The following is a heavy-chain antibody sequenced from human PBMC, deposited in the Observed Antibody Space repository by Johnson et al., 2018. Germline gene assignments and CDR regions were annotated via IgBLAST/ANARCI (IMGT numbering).Heavy chain of an antibody. Sequence: QVQLVQSGGGVVQPGRSLRLSCAASGFTFSSYGMHWVRQAPGKGLEWVAVISYDGSNKYYADSVKGRFTISRDNSKNTLYLQMNSLRAEDTAVYYCAKDLSRGLVRVGYVFDSWGQGTMVTVSS. J-gene: IGHJ3*02. CDR3: AKDLSRGLVRVGYVFDS. CDR2: ISYDGSNK. D-gene: IGHD6-19*01. CDR1: GFTFSSYG. V-gene: IGHV3-30*18.